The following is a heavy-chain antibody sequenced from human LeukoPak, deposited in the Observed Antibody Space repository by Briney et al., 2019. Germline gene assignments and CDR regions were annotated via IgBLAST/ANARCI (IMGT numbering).Heavy chain of an antibody. V-gene: IGHV3-23*01. CDR1: GFTFSSYV. J-gene: IGHJ4*02. CDR3: AKLPGRAADY. CDR2: ISDSGGST. Sequence: GGSLRLSCAASGFTFSSYVMNWVRQAPGKGLEWVSGISDSGGSTYYADSVKGRFTISRDNSKNTLYLQMNSLRAEDTAVYYCAKLPGRAADYWGQGTLVTVSS.